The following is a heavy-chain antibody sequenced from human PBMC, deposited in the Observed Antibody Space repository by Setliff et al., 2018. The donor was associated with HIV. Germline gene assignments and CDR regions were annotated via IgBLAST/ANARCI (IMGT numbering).Heavy chain of an antibody. J-gene: IGHJ4*02. D-gene: IGHD2-8*02. CDR2: INTETGNP. V-gene: IGHV7-4-1*02. CDR1: GYTFTTYG. CDR3: ARVGSYWSTFDY. Sequence: ASVKVSCKASGYTFTTYGISWVRQAPGRGPEWMGWINTETGNPMYAQGFRGRLVFSLDSSVNTAYLQINSLKTEDTAMYYCARVGSYWSTFDYWGQGALVTVSS.